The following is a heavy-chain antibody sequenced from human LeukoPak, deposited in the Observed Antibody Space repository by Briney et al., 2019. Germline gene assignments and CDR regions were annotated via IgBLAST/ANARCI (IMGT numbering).Heavy chain of an antibody. CDR2: ISYDGTTK. J-gene: IGHJ4*02. CDR1: GFTFSDFG. Sequence: PGGSLRLSCAASGFTFSDFGIHWVRQAPGKGLEWLAVISYDGTTKYYADSVRGRFTISKDNSKNSLYLQMNSLRPEDSGVYYCAKEGWDKSYWYGRIDYWGQGTLVTVSS. D-gene: IGHD2-8*02. V-gene: IGHV3-30*18. CDR3: AKEGWDKSYWYGRIDY.